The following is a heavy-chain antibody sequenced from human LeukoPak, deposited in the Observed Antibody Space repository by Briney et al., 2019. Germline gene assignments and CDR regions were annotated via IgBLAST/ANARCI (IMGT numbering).Heavy chain of an antibody. Sequence: GGSLRLSCAVSGFTFSGFWMSWSRQAPGKGLEWVASINSDGSEGYYADVVKGRFTISRDNATISLYLQINSLRAEDTAVYYCARSSYSSSSSVWGQGTMVTVSS. CDR3: ARSSYSSSSSV. D-gene: IGHD6-6*01. CDR2: INSDGSEG. CDR1: GFTFSGFW. J-gene: IGHJ3*01. V-gene: IGHV3-7*03.